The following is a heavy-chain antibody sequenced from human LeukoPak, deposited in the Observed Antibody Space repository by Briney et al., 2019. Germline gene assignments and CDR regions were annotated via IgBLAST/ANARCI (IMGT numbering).Heavy chain of an antibody. V-gene: IGHV3-21*01. Sequence: PGGSLRLSCATSGFSFSRYSMNWVRQAPGKGLEWVSSISSSSSYIYYADSVKGRFTTSRDNAKNSLYLQMNSLRAEDTAVYYCARVRDYYYGMDVWGQGTTVTVSS. CDR2: ISSSSSYI. J-gene: IGHJ6*02. CDR3: ARVRDYYYGMDV. CDR1: GFSFSRYS.